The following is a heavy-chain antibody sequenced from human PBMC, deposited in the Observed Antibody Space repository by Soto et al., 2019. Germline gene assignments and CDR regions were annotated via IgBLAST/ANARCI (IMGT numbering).Heavy chain of an antibody. CDR1: GNSFTSYL. V-gene: IGHV5-51*03. CDR2: IYPGDSDT. J-gene: IGHJ6*02. Sequence: PXYSLKGSCQGSGNSFTSYLVGLVLQMPGKGLEWMGIIYPGDSDTRYSPSFQGQVTISADKSISTAYLQWSSLKASDTAMYYCARASHYGSGSYYKYYYYYGMDVWGQGTTVTVSS. D-gene: IGHD3-10*01. CDR3: ARASHYGSGSYYKYYYYYGMDV.